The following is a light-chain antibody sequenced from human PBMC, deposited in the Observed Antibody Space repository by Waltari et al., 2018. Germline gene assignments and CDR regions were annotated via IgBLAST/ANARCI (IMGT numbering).Light chain of an antibody. J-gene: IGKJ1*01. CDR1: QSINSN. CDR3: QQYNNWPRT. Sequence: EIVMTQSPATLSVSPGERATLSCRASQSINSNVAWYRQKPGQAPRALIYGASARATGIPVRFSGSGSGTEFTLTISSLQSDDFGVYYCQQYNNWPRTFGQGTKVEI. CDR2: GAS. V-gene: IGKV3-15*01.